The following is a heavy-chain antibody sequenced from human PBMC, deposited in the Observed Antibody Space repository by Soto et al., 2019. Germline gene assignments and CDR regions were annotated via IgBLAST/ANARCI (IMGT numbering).Heavy chain of an antibody. CDR3: ARSFGSYYRIDY. J-gene: IGHJ4*02. V-gene: IGHV4-30-2*01. CDR2: MYHSGST. Sequence: SXTLSLTCAVSGGSISSGGYSWSWIRQPPGKGLEWIGYMYHSGSTYYNPSLKSRVTISIDRSKNQFSLKLSSVTAADTAVYYCARSFGSYYRIDYWGQGTLVTVSS. D-gene: IGHD1-26*01. CDR1: GGSISSGGYS.